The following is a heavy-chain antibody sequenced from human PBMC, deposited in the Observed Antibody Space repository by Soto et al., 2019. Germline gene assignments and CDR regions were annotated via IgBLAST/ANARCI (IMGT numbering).Heavy chain of an antibody. CDR1: GGTFSSYA. CDR3: PRVRRADRRDFWWYFDL. CDR2: IIPIFGTA. V-gene: IGHV1-69*13. D-gene: IGHD6-6*01. J-gene: IGHJ2*01. Sequence: SVKVSCKGSGGTFSSYALSWVRQAPGQGLEWIGGIIPIFGTANYAQKFQGRVTITADESTSTPYMELSKLRSEDTAVYYSPRVRRADRRDFWWYFDLRWRRTLVTVSS.